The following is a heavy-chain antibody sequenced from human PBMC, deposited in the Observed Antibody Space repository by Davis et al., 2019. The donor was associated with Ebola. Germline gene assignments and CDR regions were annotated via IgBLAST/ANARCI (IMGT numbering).Heavy chain of an antibody. CDR2: IYHSGST. V-gene: IGHV4-4*02. Sequence: MPSETLSLTCAVSGGSISSSNWWSWVRQPPGKGLEWIGEIYHSGSTNYNPSLKSRVTISVDKSKNLFSLRLSSVTAADTAVYYCARGGYSYGSLDYWGQGTLVTVSS. CDR1: GGSISSSNW. CDR3: ARGGYSYGSLDY. J-gene: IGHJ4*02. D-gene: IGHD5-18*01.